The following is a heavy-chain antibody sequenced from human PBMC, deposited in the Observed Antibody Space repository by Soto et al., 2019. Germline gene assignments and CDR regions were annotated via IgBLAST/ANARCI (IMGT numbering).Heavy chain of an antibody. CDR3: AKDRLSFYYYYYMDV. J-gene: IGHJ6*03. Sequence: GGSLRLSCAASGFTFDDYAMHWVRQAPGKGLEWVSGISWNSGSIGYADSVKGRFTISRDNAKNSLYLQMNSLRAEDTALYYCAKDRLSFYYYYYMDVWGKGATVTVSS. CDR1: GFTFDDYA. CDR2: ISWNSGSI. V-gene: IGHV3-9*01.